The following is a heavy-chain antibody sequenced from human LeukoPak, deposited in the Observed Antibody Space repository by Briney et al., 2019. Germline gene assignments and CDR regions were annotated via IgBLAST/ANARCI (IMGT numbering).Heavy chain of an antibody. D-gene: IGHD4/OR15-4a*01. CDR3: ARDEGYGDRDFDF. Sequence: ASVTVSFKTSGYTFNNFGITWVRQAPGQGLEWMGWISGYNGNTKYAQSLQGRVTMTTDTSTSTAHMELRSLRSDDTAVYYCARDEGYGDRDFDFWGQGTLVTVSS. V-gene: IGHV1-18*01. CDR2: ISGYNGNT. CDR1: GYTFNNFG. J-gene: IGHJ4*02.